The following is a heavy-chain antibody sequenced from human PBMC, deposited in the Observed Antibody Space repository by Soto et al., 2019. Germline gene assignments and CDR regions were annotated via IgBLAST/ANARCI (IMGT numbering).Heavy chain of an antibody. J-gene: IGHJ4*02. V-gene: IGHV3-23*01. CDR2: ISASGAYT. CDR3: AKEVIAARPYYFDH. D-gene: IGHD6-6*01. Sequence: LRLSCAASGFTFNSYAVSWARQTPGKGLEWVATISASGAYTFYADSVKGRFTISRDNSQNTLFLHMRSLRAGDTATYYCAKEVIAARPYYFDHWGQGTLVTVSS. CDR1: GFTFNSYA.